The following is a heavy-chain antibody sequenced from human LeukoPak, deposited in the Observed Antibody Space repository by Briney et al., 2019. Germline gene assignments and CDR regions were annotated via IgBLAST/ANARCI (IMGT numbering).Heavy chain of an antibody. V-gene: IGHV3-23*01. D-gene: IGHD5-18*01. CDR3: AKGYSYGSCSFDY. CDR2: ISGSGGST. J-gene: IGHJ4*02. Sequence: GGSLRLSCAASGFTFSSYSMNWVRQAPGKGLEWVSAISGSGGSTYYADSVKGRFTISRDNSKNTLYLQMNSLRAEDTAVYYCAKGYSYGSCSFDYWGQGTLVTVSS. CDR1: GFTFSSYS.